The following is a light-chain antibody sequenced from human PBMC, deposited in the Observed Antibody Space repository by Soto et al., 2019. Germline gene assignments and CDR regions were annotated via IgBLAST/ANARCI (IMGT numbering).Light chain of an antibody. J-gene: IGKJ1*01. CDR1: QTVNNNY. Sequence: DIVLTQSPGTLSLSPGERAILSCRASQTVNNNYLAWCQQKPGQAPRLLIYGASTRATGIPARFSGSGSGTEFTLTISSLQSEDFAVYYCQQYNNWRWTFGQGTKVDIK. CDR2: GAS. CDR3: QQYNNWRWT. V-gene: IGKV3-15*01.